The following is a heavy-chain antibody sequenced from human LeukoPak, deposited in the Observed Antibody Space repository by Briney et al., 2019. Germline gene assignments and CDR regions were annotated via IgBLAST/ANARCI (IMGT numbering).Heavy chain of an antibody. CDR1: GFTFTNYA. Sequence: GGSLRLSCAASGFTFTNYAMHWVRQAPGKGLEWVAVISFDGTNKYYANSVQGRFTISRDNSKNTLYLQMNSLRAEDAALYYCARDMYDNGWSSFDYWGQGTLVTVSS. CDR3: ARDMYDNGWSSFDY. V-gene: IGHV3-30-3*01. CDR2: ISFDGTNK. J-gene: IGHJ4*02. D-gene: IGHD3-10*01.